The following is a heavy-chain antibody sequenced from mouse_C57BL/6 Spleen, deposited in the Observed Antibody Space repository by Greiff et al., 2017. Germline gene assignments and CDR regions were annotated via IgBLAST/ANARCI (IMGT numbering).Heavy chain of an antibody. CDR3: ARAVDY. J-gene: IGHJ2*01. Sequence: EVQLQQSGPELVKPGDSVSMSCKVSGYTFTDYNMHWVKQSHGKSLEWIGYINPNNGGTGYNQKFKGKSTLTVNKSSCAAYMELRSLTSEDSAVYYCARAVDYWGQGTTLTVSS. V-gene: IGHV1-22*01. CDR1: GYTFTDYN. CDR2: INPNNGGT.